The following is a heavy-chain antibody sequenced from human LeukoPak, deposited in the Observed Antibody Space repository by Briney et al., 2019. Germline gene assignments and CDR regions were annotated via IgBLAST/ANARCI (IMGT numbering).Heavy chain of an antibody. V-gene: IGHV3-30-3*01. CDR1: GFTFSSYA. CDR2: ISYDGSNK. Sequence: GGSLGLSCAASGFTFSSYAMHWVRQAPGKGLEWVTVISYDGSNKYYADSVKGRFTISRDNSKNTLYLRMNGLRAEDTAVYYCARTPSSNWYYFDYWGQGTLVTVSS. D-gene: IGHD6-13*01. J-gene: IGHJ4*02. CDR3: ARTPSSNWYYFDY.